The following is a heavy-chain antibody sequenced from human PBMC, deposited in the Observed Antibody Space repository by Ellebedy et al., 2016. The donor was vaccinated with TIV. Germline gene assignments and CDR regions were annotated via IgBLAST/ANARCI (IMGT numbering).Heavy chain of an antibody. CDR1: GFTFSSYD. CDR2: IGTAGDT. Sequence: GESLKISXAASGFTFSSYDMHWVRQATGKGLEWVSAIGTAGDTYYPGSVKGRFTISRENAKNSLYLQVNSLRAGDTAVYYCAREIVEQQYHGGYMDVWGKGTTVTVSS. D-gene: IGHD6-13*01. V-gene: IGHV3-13*01. J-gene: IGHJ6*03. CDR3: AREIVEQQYHGGYMDV.